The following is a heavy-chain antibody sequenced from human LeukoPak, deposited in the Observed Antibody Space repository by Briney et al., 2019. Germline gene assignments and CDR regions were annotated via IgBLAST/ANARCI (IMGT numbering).Heavy chain of an antibody. D-gene: IGHD2-2*01. CDR1: GFTFSLYA. V-gene: IGHV3-21*05. Sequence: PGGSLRLYCAASGFTFSLYAMNWVRQAPGKGLEWVSYINDDSSDIHYAGSVRGRFTISRDDARKTLYLQLSSLRVEDTAVYYCARDTFQPGLIDSWGQGTLVTVSS. J-gene: IGHJ4*02. CDR3: ARDTFQPGLIDS. CDR2: INDDSSDI.